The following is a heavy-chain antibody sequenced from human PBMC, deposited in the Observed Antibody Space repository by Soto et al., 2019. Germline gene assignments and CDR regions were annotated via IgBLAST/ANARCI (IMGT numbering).Heavy chain of an antibody. CDR2: ISAYNGNT. D-gene: IGHD6-19*01. Sequence: ASVKVSCRASGYTFTIYGISSVRRAPGQGLEWMGWISAYNGNTNYAQKLQGRVTMTTDTSTSTAYMELRSLRSDDTAVYYCARDEDSSGWYRVWYFDLWGRGTLVSVSS. CDR3: ARDEDSSGWYRVWYFDL. CDR1: GYTFTIYG. V-gene: IGHV1-18*01. J-gene: IGHJ2*01.